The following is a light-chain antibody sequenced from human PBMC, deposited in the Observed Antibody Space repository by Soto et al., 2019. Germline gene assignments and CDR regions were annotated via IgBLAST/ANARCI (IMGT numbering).Light chain of an antibody. Sequence: DIQMTQSPSPLSASVGDRVTITCRASQDISNYLNWYQQRPGKAPKLLIYDASNLERGVPSRFSGTRSGTHFTFAITSLQPEDVATYYCQQSDSLPITFGQGTRLEI. V-gene: IGKV1-33*01. CDR3: QQSDSLPIT. CDR2: DAS. CDR1: QDISNY. J-gene: IGKJ5*01.